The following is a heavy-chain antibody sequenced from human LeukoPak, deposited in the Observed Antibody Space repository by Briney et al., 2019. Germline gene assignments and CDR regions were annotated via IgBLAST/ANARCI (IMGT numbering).Heavy chain of an antibody. Sequence: SETLSLTCTVSGGSISSSSFYWGWIRQPPGRGLEWIGSIYYSGSTSYNPSLKSRVTISVDTSKNQFSLKLSSVTAADTAVYYCARGVTTDPFDYWGQGALVTVSS. CDR1: GGSISSSSFY. D-gene: IGHD4-17*01. V-gene: IGHV4-39*07. CDR2: IYYSGST. J-gene: IGHJ4*02. CDR3: ARGVTTDPFDY.